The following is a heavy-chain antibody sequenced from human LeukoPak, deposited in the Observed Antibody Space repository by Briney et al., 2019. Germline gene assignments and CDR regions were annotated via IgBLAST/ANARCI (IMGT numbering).Heavy chain of an antibody. J-gene: IGHJ6*03. CDR1: GGSISSNSYY. V-gene: IGHV4-39*07. D-gene: IGHD6-13*01. CDR3: ARALDSSSWHPLYYYYMDV. Sequence: SQTLSLTCTVSGGSISSNSYYWGWIRQPPGRGLEWIGSVYYRGNTYYNPSLKSRVTISVDTSRNHFSLKLSSVTAADTAVYYCARALDSSSWHPLYYYYMDVWGKGTTVTISS. CDR2: VYYRGNT.